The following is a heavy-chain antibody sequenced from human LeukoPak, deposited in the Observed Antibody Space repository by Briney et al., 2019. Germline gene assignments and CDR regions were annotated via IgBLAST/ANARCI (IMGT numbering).Heavy chain of an antibody. J-gene: IGHJ4*02. CDR3: ANRRCSGTSCYLHY. CDR1: GFTFSNYA. CDR2: ITDSGGDT. Sequence: GGSLRLSCAASGFTFSNYAMSWVRQAPGKGLEWVSAITDSGGDTYYADSVKCRFTISRDNSKNTLYLQMNRLRAEDTAVYYCANRRCSGTSCYLHYWGQGALVTVSS. D-gene: IGHD2-2*01. V-gene: IGHV3-23*01.